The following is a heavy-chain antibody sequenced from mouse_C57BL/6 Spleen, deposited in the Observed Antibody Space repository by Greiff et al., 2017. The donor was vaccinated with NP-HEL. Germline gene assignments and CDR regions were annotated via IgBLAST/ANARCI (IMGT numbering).Heavy chain of an antibody. V-gene: IGHV14-2*01. CDR3: ARGPIYDGYEDY. CDR2: IDPADGET. D-gene: IGHD2-2*01. Sequence: EVQLQQSGAELVKPGASVKLSCTASGFNITDYYMHWVKQRTEQGLEWIGRIDPADGETKYDPKFQGKATLAADTSSNTAYLQLSSLTSEDTAVYYCARGPIYDGYEDYWGQGTSVTVSS. CDR1: GFNITDYY. J-gene: IGHJ4*01.